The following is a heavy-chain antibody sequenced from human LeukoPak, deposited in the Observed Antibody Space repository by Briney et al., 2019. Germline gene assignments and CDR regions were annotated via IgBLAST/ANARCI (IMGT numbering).Heavy chain of an antibody. CDR3: ARLQTSTSSPWFDP. CDR2: IYPGDSDT. J-gene: IGHJ5*02. Sequence: GASLQISCKSSGYRFTNYWIGWVRQLPGNGLEWMGIIYPGDSDTRYSPSFQGQVTISADKSTSTACLQWSSLQASDAAGYYCARLQTSTSSPWFDPWGQGTLVTVSS. V-gene: IGHV5-51*01. D-gene: IGHD6-6*01. CDR1: GYRFTNYW.